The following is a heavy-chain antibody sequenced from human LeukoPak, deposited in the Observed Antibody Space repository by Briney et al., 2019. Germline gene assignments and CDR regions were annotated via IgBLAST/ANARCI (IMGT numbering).Heavy chain of an antibody. Sequence: SETLSLTCAAYGGAFSGYYWSWIRQPPGKGLEWIGEINHSGSTKYSPSLKSRVTISVDTSKNQFSLKLSSVTAADTAVYYCARRVGRWFGERAYYYNYMDVWGKGTTVTISS. CDR2: INHSGST. D-gene: IGHD3-10*01. J-gene: IGHJ6*03. CDR1: GGAFSGYY. CDR3: ARRVGRWFGERAYYYNYMDV. V-gene: IGHV4-34*01.